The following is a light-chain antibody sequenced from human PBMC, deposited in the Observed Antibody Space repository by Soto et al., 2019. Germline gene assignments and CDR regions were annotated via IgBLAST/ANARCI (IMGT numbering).Light chain of an antibody. Sequence: DIQMTQSPSSVSASVGDRITITCRASQDISTFLAWYQQKAGKAPQLLIYSASTLQNGVPPRFSGSGSGPDFTLTITNLQPEDFATYFCQQAHTFVTFGGGTKLEMK. CDR2: SAS. CDR1: QDISTF. CDR3: QQAHTFVT. V-gene: IGKV1-12*01. J-gene: IGKJ4*01.